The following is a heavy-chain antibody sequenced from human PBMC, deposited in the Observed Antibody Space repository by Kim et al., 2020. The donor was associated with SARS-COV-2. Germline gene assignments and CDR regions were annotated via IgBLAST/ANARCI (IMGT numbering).Heavy chain of an antibody. J-gene: IGHJ6*02. CDR3: ARGPMITVAAKGMVV. CDR2: INHSGST. V-gene: IGHV4-34*01. CDR1: GGSFSGYY. Sequence: SETLSLTCAVYGGSFSGYYLSWIRQPPGKWLEWIGEINHSGSTNYNPSLKSRVTISVDTSNNQFSLKLSSVTASDTAVYYFARGPMITVAAKGMVVRGQG. D-gene: IGHD3-16*01.